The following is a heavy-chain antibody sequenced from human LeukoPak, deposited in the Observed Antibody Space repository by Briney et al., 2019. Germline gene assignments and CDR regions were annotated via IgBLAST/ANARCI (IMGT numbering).Heavy chain of an antibody. V-gene: IGHV4-59*01. J-gene: IGHJ4*02. Sequence: PSETLSLTCTVSGGSIGTYYWSWIRQPPGKGLEYIGYISYIGNTKYNPSLKSRVTMSVDTSKNQFSLKLNSVTAADTAVYYCARDCSSGDNSCYFDYWGQGILVTVSS. CDR3: ARDCSSGDNSCYFDY. CDR2: ISYIGNT. CDR1: GGSIGTYY. D-gene: IGHD6-25*01.